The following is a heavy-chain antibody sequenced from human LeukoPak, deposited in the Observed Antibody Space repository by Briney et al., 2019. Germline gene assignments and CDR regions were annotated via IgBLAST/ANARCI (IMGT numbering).Heavy chain of an antibody. D-gene: IGHD2-15*01. J-gene: IGHJ3*02. V-gene: IGHV1-18*01. CDR3: ARRGYCSGGSCFDDAFDI. CDR1: GYTFTSYG. CDR2: ISAYNGNT. Sequence: GASVKVSCKASGYTFTSYGISWVRQAPGQGLEWMGWISAYNGNTDYAQKLQGRVTMTTDTSTSTAYMELRSLRPDDTAVYYCARRGYCSGGSCFDDAFDIWGQGTMVTVSS.